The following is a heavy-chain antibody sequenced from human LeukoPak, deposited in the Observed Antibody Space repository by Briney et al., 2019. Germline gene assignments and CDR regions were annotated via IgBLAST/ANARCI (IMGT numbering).Heavy chain of an antibody. CDR2: VYHSGST. Sequence: SGTLSLTCTVSNYSISSGYYWGWIRRPPGKGLEWIASVYHSGSTSYNPSLKSRLTISVHKSKNQFSLKLSSVTAADTAVYFCARRAYSAAYWKHFDYWGQGTLVTVSS. D-gene: IGHD1-1*01. CDR3: ARRAYSAAYWKHFDY. J-gene: IGHJ4*02. V-gene: IGHV4-38-2*02. CDR1: NYSISSGYY.